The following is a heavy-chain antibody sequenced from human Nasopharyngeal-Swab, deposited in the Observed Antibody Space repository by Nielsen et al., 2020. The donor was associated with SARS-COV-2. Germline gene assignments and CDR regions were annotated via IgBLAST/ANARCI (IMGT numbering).Heavy chain of an antibody. Sequence: GESLKISCAASGFTFSTYAMHWVRQAPGKGLEWVTLISNDGSNKYYGDSVKGRFTISRDNSRNTLFLQMKSLRPEDTAVYYCAKAQGIRYGLDVWGHGTTVTVSS. CDR1: GFTFSTYA. V-gene: IGHV3-30*18. J-gene: IGHJ6*02. CDR2: ISNDGSNK. CDR3: AKAQGIRYGLDV.